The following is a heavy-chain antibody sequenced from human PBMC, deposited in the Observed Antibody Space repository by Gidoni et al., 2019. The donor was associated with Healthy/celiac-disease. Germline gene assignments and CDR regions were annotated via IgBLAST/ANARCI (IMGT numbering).Heavy chain of an antibody. CDR3: AKDSGSYVFDY. V-gene: IGHV3-9*01. CDR1: GVTFDDYA. J-gene: IGHJ4*02. Sequence: EVQLVESGGGLVQPGRSLRLAGAASGVTFDDYAMHWVRQAPGKGLECVSGISWNSGSIGYADSVKGRFTISRDNAKNSLYLQMNSLRAEDTALYYCAKDSGSYVFDYWGQGTLVTVSS. CDR2: ISWNSGSI. D-gene: IGHD1-26*01.